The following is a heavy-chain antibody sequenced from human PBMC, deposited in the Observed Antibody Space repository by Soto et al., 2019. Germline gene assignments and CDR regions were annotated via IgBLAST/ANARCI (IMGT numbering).Heavy chain of an antibody. D-gene: IGHD1-26*01. Sequence: QVQLVESGGGVVQPGRSLRLSCAAAGFTFSTYGIHWVRQAPGKGLEWVAVIWPDGSNKYYADSVKGRFTISRDNSKNTLYLEMNSQRAEDTAVYYCARAVGPFDYWGQGTLVTVSS. CDR2: IWPDGSNK. CDR1: GFTFSTYG. J-gene: IGHJ4*02. CDR3: ARAVGPFDY. V-gene: IGHV3-33*01.